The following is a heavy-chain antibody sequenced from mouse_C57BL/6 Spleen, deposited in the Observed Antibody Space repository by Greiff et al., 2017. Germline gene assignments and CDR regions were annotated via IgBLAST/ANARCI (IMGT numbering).Heavy chain of an antibody. Sequence: VQLQQSGAELVKPGASVKISCKASGYTFTDYYINWVKQRPGQGLEWIGKIGPGSGSTYYTEKFKGQATLTADNSSSTAYMQLSSLTSEDSAVYFCARSYEEGAMDYWGQGTSVTVSS. CDR1: GYTFTDYY. CDR2: IGPGSGST. J-gene: IGHJ4*01. D-gene: IGHD2-3*01. V-gene: IGHV1-77*01. CDR3: ARSYEEGAMDY.